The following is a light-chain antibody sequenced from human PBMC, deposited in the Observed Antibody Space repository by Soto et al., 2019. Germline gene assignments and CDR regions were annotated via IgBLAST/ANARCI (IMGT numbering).Light chain of an antibody. CDR3: QKYNSAPPT. J-gene: IGKJ3*01. V-gene: IGKV3-11*01. Sequence: EIVLTQSPATLSLSPGERATLSCRASQSVGYHLAWYQQKPGQAPRLLIYDASNRATGIPARFSGSGSGTDFTLAISSREPEDVGTYYCQKYNSAPPTFGPGTKVNIK. CDR1: QSVGYH. CDR2: DAS.